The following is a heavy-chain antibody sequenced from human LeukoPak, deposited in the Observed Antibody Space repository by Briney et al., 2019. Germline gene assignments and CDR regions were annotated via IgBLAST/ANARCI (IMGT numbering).Heavy chain of an antibody. CDR1: GFTFSRNW. CDR2: INTDGSDT. J-gene: IGHJ4*02. D-gene: IGHD5-24*01. V-gene: IGHV3-74*01. Sequence: QPGGSLRLSCEASGFTFSRNWMHWVRQVSGKGLVWVSRINTDGSDTIYADSVKGRFTISRDNAKNTLYLQMNSLRAEDTAVYYCARGRWLQSPFDYWGQGTLVTVSS. CDR3: ARGRWLQSPFDY.